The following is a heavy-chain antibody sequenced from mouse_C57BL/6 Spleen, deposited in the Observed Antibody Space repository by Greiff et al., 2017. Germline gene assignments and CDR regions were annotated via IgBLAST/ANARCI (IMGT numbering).Heavy chain of an antibody. CDR1: GYAFSSYW. CDR3: ARSRSLPGFGY. J-gene: IGHJ2*01. V-gene: IGHV1-80*01. Sequence: VQLQQSGAELVKPGASVKISCKASGYAFSSYWMNWVKQRPGKGLEWIGQIYPGDGDTNYNGKFKGKATLTADKSSSTAYMQLSSLNSEDSAVYFCARSRSLPGFGYWGQGTTLTVSS. CDR2: IYPGDGDT.